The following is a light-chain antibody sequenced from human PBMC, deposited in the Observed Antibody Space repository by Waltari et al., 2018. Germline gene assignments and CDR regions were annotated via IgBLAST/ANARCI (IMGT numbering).Light chain of an antibody. CDR1: FRDIGSYDH. J-gene: IGLJ3*02. CDR3: SSYTTRGTWV. Sequence: QSALTQPASVSGSPGPSITPPCPGAFRDIGSYDHVSWYRQLPGEAPKLLLYDVIHRPSGVSGRLSGSKSGNTASLTISGLQPEDEADYFCSSYTTRGTWVFGGGTKLTVL. CDR2: DVI. V-gene: IGLV2-14*03.